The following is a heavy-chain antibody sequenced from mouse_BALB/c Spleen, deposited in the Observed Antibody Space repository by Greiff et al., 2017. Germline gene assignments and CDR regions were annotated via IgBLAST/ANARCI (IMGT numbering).Heavy chain of an antibody. V-gene: IGHV1S130*01. CDR1: GYTFTSSW. J-gene: IGHJ3*01. CDR3: ARSEYDYDAWFAY. CDR2: IHPNSGNT. Sequence: VQLKQPGSVLVRPGASVKLSCKASGYTFTSSWMHWAQQRPGQGLEWIGEIHPNSGNTNYNEKFKGKATLTVDTSSSTAYVDLSSLTSEDSAVYDCARSEYDYDAWFAYWGQGTLVTVAA. D-gene: IGHD2-4*01.